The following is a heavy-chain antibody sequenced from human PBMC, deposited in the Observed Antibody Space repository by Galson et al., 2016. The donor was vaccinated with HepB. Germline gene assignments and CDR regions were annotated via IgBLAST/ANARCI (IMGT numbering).Heavy chain of an antibody. D-gene: IGHD6-19*01. CDR3: VRQQRAGLTNF. CDR1: GASISSSSYY. Sequence: SETLSLTCTVSGASISSSSYYWGWLRQPPGKGLEWIGSIYYTGTTYYNPSLQSRVTISVDTSKNQFSLKLTSVTAADTALYTCVRQQRAGLTNFWGQGTMVTVSS. CDR2: IYYTGTT. J-gene: IGHJ3*01. V-gene: IGHV4-39*01.